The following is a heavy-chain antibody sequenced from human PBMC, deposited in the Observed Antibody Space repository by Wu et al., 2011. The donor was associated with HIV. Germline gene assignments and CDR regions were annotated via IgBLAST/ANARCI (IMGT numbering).Heavy chain of an antibody. CDR1: GYTFTNSG. J-gene: IGHJ4*02. CDR2: INPNNGRA. CDR3: ARTYGDYDKFDY. D-gene: IGHD4-17*01. V-gene: IGHV1-46*01. Sequence: QVQLVQSGAEVKKPGASVKVSCKASGYTFTNSGINWVRQAPGQGLEWMGIINPNNGRATYAQKFQGRVTVTRDTSTSTVYMDLSSLRFEDTAVYYCARTYGDYDKFDYWGQGTLVTVSS.